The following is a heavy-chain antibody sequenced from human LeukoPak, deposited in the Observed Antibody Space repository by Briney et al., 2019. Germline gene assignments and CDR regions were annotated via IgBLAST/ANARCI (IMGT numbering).Heavy chain of an antibody. J-gene: IGHJ3*02. Sequence: SETLSLTCTVYGGSFSGYYWSWIRQPPGKGLEWIGEINHSGSTNYNPSLKSRVTISVDTSKNQFSLKLSSVTAADTAVYYCARGVFSPHPDGFDIGGQGTMVTVSS. V-gene: IGHV4-34*01. CDR3: ARGVFSPHPDGFDI. CDR2: INHSGST. D-gene: IGHD3-9*01. CDR1: GGSFSGYY.